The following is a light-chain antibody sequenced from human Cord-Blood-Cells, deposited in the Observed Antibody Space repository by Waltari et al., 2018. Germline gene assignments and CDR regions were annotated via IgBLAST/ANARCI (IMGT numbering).Light chain of an antibody. CDR1: QSISSW. J-gene: IGKJ1*01. Sequence: IPMTQSPSPPSASVGHRVTITCRDSQSISSWLAWYQHKPGKAPKLLIYKASSLESGGPSRYSGSGSGTEFSLTISSLQPDDFATYYCQQNRTFGQGTKVEIK. CDR3: QQNRT. V-gene: IGKV1-5*03. CDR2: KAS.